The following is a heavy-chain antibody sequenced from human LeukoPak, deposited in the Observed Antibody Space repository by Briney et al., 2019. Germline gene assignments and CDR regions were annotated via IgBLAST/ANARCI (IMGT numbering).Heavy chain of an antibody. V-gene: IGHV3-30*18. D-gene: IGHD6-19*01. CDR3: AKGFSGWYFDY. Sequence: GGSLRLSCAASGFTFSDYGMHCVCQAPGKGLEWVAVISYDGSNKYYADSVKGRFTISRDNSKNTLYLQMNSLRAEDTAVYYCAKGFSGWYFDYWGQGTLVTVSS. J-gene: IGHJ4*02. CDR1: GFTFSDYG. CDR2: ISYDGSNK.